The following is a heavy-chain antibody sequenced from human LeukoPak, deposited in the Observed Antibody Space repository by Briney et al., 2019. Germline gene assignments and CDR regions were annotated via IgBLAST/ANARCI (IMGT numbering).Heavy chain of an antibody. Sequence: GGSLRLSCAASGFTFSSYEMNWVRQASGKGLECVSYISNSGSTIYYADSVKGRFTISRDNAKNSLYLQMNSLRAEDTAVYYCAKDTRSPMVRGVIINYFDYWGQGTLVTVSS. CDR1: GFTFSSYE. J-gene: IGHJ4*02. V-gene: IGHV3-48*03. CDR3: AKDTRSPMVRGVIINYFDY. D-gene: IGHD3-10*01. CDR2: ISNSGSTI.